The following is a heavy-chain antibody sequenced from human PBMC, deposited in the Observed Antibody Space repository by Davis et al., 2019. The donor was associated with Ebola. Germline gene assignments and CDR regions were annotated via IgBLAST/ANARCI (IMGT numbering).Heavy chain of an antibody. Sequence: PGGSLRLSCAASGFTFSSYAMHWVRQAPGKGLEWVAVISYDGSNKYYADSVKGRFTISRDNSKNTLYLQMNSLRAEDTAVYYCARKGGATVTTRYYYYGMDVWGQGTTVTVSS. CDR1: GFTFSSYA. CDR2: ISYDGSNK. V-gene: IGHV3-30-3*01. CDR3: ARKGGATVTTRYYYYGMDV. J-gene: IGHJ6*02. D-gene: IGHD4-17*01.